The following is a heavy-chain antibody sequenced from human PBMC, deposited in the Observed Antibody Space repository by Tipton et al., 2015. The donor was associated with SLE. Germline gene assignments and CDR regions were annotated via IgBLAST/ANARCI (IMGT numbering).Heavy chain of an antibody. CDR1: GDSISNRHW. CDR2: IHPSGTT. J-gene: IGHJ2*01. Sequence: TLSLTCAVSGDSISNRHWWSWVRQPPGKDLEWVGEIHPSGTTNYNPSPKSRATMSVDKSKNQFSMRLCPVTAADTVVYYCARDRRGWYFDLWGRGTLLTVSS. D-gene: IGHD3-10*01. V-gene: IGHV4-4*02. CDR3: ARDRRGWYFDL.